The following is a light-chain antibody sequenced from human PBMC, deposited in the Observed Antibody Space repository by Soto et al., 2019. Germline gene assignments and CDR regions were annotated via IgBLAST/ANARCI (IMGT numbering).Light chain of an antibody. CDR1: SSDLGGYNY. CDR3: SSYTSSDTLV. J-gene: IGLJ1*01. Sequence: QSVLAQPASKSGSPGQSITVSCTGTSSDLGGYNYVSWYQHHPGKAPKLMIYEVSNRPSGVSNRFSGSKSGNTASLTISGLQAEDEADYYCSSYTSSDTLVFGTGTKVTVL. V-gene: IGLV2-14*01. CDR2: EVS.